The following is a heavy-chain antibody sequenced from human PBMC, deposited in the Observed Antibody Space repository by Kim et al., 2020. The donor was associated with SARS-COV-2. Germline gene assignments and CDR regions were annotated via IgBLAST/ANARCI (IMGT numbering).Heavy chain of an antibody. Sequence: SLKSRATISVDTSKNQFSLKLSSVTAADTAVYYCARGGSSSWYASGYFDYWGQGTLVTVSS. J-gene: IGHJ4*02. CDR3: ARGGSSSWYASGYFDY. D-gene: IGHD6-13*01. V-gene: IGHV4-34*04.